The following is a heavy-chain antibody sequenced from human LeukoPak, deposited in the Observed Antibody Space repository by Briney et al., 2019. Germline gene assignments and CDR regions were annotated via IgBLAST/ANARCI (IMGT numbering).Heavy chain of an antibody. V-gene: IGHV3-30-3*01. D-gene: IGHD6-13*01. CDR3: ARGGSSSSIFDY. Sequence: PGRSLRLSCAASGFTFSSYAMHWVRQAPGKGLEWVAVISYDGSNKYYADSVKGRFTISRDNSKNTLYLQMNSLRAEDTAVYYCARGGSSSSIFDYWGQGTLVTVSS. CDR2: ISYDGSNK. J-gene: IGHJ4*02. CDR1: GFTFSSYA.